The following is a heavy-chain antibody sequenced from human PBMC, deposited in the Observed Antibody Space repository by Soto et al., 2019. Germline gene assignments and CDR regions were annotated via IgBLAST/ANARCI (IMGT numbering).Heavy chain of an antibody. D-gene: IGHD3-3*01. V-gene: IGHV4-31*03. J-gene: IGHJ6*02. CDR3: ARDRARGDGAVSGYHFGYYYYYGMDV. Sequence: SETLSLTCTVSGGSISSGGYYWSWIRQHPGKGLEWIGYIYYSGSTYYNPSLKSRVTISVDTSKNQFSLKLSSVTAADTAVYYCARDRARGDGAVSGYHFGYYYYYGMDVWGQGTTVTVSS. CDR1: GGSISSGGYY. CDR2: IYYSGST.